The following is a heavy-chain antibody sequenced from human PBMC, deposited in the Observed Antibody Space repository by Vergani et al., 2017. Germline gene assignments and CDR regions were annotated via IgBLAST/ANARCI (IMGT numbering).Heavy chain of an antibody. CDR3: AKDLYGSGDYYYYYYGMDV. CDR2: ISSSSSYI. V-gene: IGHV3-21*04. Sequence: VQLVQSGGGLVKPGGSLRLSCAASGFTFSSYSMNWVRQAPGKGLEWVSSISSSSSYIYYADSVKGRFTISRDNSKNSLYLQMNSLRTEDTALYYCAKDLYGSGDYYYYYYGMDVWGQGTTVTVSS. J-gene: IGHJ6*02. D-gene: IGHD3-10*01. CDR1: GFTFSSYS.